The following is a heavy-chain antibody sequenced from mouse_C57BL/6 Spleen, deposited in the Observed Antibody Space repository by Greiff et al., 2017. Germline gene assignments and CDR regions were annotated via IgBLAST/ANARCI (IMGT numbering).Heavy chain of an antibody. CDR3: ARSRDFDY. CDR1: GYSITSDYA. J-gene: IGHJ2*01. Sequence: EVQGVESGPGLVKPSQSLSLTCTVTGYSITSDYAWNWIRQFPGNKLEWMGYISYSGSTSYNPSLKSRISITRDTSKNQFFLQLNSVTTEDTATYYCARSRDFDYWGQGTTLTVSS. CDR2: ISYSGST. V-gene: IGHV3-2*02.